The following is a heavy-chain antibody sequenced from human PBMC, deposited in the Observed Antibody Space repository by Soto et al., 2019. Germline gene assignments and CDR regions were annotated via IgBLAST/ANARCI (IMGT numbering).Heavy chain of an antibody. D-gene: IGHD6-13*01. J-gene: IGHJ6*02. CDR1: GYTFTSYG. Sequence: EASVKVSCKASGYTFTSYGFTWVRQAPGQGLEWMGWISAYNGNTNYAQKLQGRVTMTTDTSTSTAYMELSSLRAEDTAVYYCARVSSSSSWYRYGMDVWGQGTTVTVSS. CDR3: ARVSSSSSWYRYGMDV. V-gene: IGHV1-18*04. CDR2: ISAYNGNT.